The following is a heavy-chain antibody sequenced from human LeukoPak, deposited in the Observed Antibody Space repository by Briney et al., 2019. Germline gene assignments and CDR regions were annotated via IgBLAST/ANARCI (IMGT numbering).Heavy chain of an antibody. CDR2: ISSGSSII. CDR1: GFTFSNYN. CDR3: ARDLGYSSGWYAFDI. V-gene: IGHV3-48*01. J-gene: IGHJ3*02. D-gene: IGHD6-19*01. Sequence: GGSLRLSCAASGFTFSNYNMNWVRQAPGKGLEWVSYISSGSSIIYYADSVKGRFTISRGNAENSLYLQMNSLRVEDTAVYYCARDLGYSSGWYAFDIWGQGTMVTVSS.